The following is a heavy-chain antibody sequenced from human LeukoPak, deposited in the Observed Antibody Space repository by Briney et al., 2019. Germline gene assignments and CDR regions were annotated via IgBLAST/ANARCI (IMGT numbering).Heavy chain of an antibody. V-gene: IGHV3-74*01. D-gene: IGHD4/OR15-4a*01. J-gene: IGHJ5*02. CDR1: GFTFSSYW. Sequence: QAGGSLRLSCAASGFTFSSYWMHWVRQAPGKGLVWVSRINSYGSFTRYAYSVKGRFTISRDNAKNTLHLQMNSLRADDTAVYYCAREVRQNWFDPWGQGTLVSVSS. CDR2: INSYGSFT. CDR3: AREVRQNWFDP.